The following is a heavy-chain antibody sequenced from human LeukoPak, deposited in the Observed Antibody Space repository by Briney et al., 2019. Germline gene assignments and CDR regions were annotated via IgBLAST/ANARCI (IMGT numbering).Heavy chain of an antibody. CDR3: ARGGYCSGGSYCWDGHNDY. CDR2: IYNCGST. CDR1: GFTVSSNS. V-gene: IGHV3-66*01. J-gene: IGHJ4*02. D-gene: IGHD2-15*01. Sequence: GGSLRLSCAASGFTVSSNSMSWARQAPGKGLEWVSFIYNCGSTYYADSVKGRFTISRDNAKNSLYLEMSSLRAEDTAVCYCARGGYCSGGSYCWDGHNDYWGQGTLITVSS.